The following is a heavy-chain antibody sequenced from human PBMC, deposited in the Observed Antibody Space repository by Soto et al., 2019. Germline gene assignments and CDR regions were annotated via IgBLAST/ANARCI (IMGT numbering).Heavy chain of an antibody. CDR3: ARLDCVTATCQFDY. CDR2: IYYSGST. J-gene: IGHJ4*02. D-gene: IGHD2-21*01. CDR1: GGSVSSDSYY. V-gene: IGHV4-61*01. Sequence: QVQLQESGPGLVKPSETLSLTCTVSGGSVSSDSYYWSWIRHPPGKGLEWIGYIYYSGSTNTNPSLISRVTMSVDTSKNQFSLKLSSVTAADTAVYYCARLDCVTATCQFDYWGQGTLITVSS.